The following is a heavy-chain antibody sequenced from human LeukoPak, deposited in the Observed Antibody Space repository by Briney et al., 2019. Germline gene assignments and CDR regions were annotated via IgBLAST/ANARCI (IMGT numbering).Heavy chain of an antibody. CDR2: IRFDGSEK. CDR3: AREDYDDSGAWYFDL. V-gene: IGHV3-30*02. CDR1: GFSFSSYG. Sequence: PGGSLRLSCVASGFSFSSYGMHWVRRAPGKGLEWMTFIRFDGSEKYYADSVKGRFTISRDYSKNTLFLQMSSLRPEDTAVYYCAREDYDDSGAWYFDLWGRGTLVTVSS. D-gene: IGHD3-3*01. J-gene: IGHJ2*01.